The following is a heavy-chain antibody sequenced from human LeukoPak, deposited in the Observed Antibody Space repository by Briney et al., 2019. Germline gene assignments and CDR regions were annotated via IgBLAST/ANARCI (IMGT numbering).Heavy chain of an antibody. J-gene: IGHJ3*02. CDR2: IYYSGST. V-gene: IGHV4-39*07. CDR1: GGSISSSSYY. Sequence: SETLSLTCTVSGGSISSSSYYWGWIRQPPGKGLEWIGSIYYSGSTYYNPSLKSRVTISVDTSKNQFSLKLSSVTAADTAVYYCARDPLIFAFDIWGQGTMVTVSS. CDR3: ARDPLIFAFDI. D-gene: IGHD3-3*01.